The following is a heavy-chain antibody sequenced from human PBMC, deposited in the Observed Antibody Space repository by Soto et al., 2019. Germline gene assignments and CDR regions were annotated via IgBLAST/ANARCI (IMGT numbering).Heavy chain of an antibody. V-gene: IGHV3-7*03. CDR2: IKQDGSEK. Sequence: GGSLRLSCAASGFTFSSYWMSWVRQAPGKGLEWVANIKQDGSEKYYVDSVKGRLIISRDNAKNSLYLQMNSLRAEETAVYYCARDLVFTYSSSYFDYWGQGTLVTVSS. D-gene: IGHD6-13*01. J-gene: IGHJ4*02. CDR1: GFTFSSYW. CDR3: ARDLVFTYSSSYFDY.